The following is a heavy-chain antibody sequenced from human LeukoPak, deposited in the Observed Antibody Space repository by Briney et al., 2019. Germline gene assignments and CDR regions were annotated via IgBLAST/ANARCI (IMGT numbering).Heavy chain of an antibody. CDR2: IYYSGST. J-gene: IGHJ3*02. Sequence: SETLSLTCTVSGGSISSYYWSWIRQPPGKGLEWIGYIYYSGSTNYNPSLKSRVTISVDTSKNQFSLKLSSVTAADTAVYYCARGEGYRSSTSCYADAFDIWGQGTMVTVSS. CDR1: GGSISSYY. D-gene: IGHD2-2*01. CDR3: ARGEGYRSSTSCYADAFDI. V-gene: IGHV4-59*01.